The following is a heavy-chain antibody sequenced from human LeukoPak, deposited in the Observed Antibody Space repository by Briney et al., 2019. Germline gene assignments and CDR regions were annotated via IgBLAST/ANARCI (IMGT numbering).Heavy chain of an antibody. V-gene: IGHV3-33*01. CDR2: IWYDGSNK. D-gene: IGHD3-16*01. CDR1: GLNFSNYG. CDR3: ARDGRGPADY. Sequence: GRSLRLSCAASGLNFSNYGMHWVRQAPGKGLEWVTVIWYDGSNKYYAESVKDRFTISRDNSKNTVYLQMNSLRAEDTAVYYCARDGRGPADYWGQGTLVTISS. J-gene: IGHJ4*02.